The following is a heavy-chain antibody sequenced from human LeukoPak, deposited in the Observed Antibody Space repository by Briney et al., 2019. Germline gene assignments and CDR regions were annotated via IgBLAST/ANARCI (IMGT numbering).Heavy chain of an antibody. CDR2: IYYSGST. D-gene: IGHD1-1*01. J-gene: IGHJ4*02. Sequence: SETLSLTCAVSGASISTYFWSWIRQPPGKGLEWIGYIYYSGSTNYNPSLKSRVTISLDTSKNQISLKVSSVTAADTAVYYCTRRGRNNWGEGNDYWGQGTLVTVSS. CDR3: TRRGRNNWGEGNDY. CDR1: GASISTYF. V-gene: IGHV4-59*01.